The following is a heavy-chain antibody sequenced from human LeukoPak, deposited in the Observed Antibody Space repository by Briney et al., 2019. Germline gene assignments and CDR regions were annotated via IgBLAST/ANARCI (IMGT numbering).Heavy chain of an antibody. Sequence: TETLSLTCAVYGGSFSGYYWSWIRQPPGKGLEWIGEINHSGSTNYNPSLKSRVTISVDTSKNQFSLKLSSVTAADTAVYYCARGSGWYFDYWGQGTLVTVSS. CDR2: INHSGST. J-gene: IGHJ4*02. CDR1: GGSFSGYY. V-gene: IGHV4-34*01. CDR3: ARGSGWYFDY. D-gene: IGHD6-19*01.